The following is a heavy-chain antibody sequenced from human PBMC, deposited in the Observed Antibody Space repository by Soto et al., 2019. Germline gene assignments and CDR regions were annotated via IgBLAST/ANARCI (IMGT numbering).Heavy chain of an antibody. J-gene: IGHJ6*02. V-gene: IGHV3-74*01. CDR3: ARARSSSRYELRAYYYGMDV. CDR2: INSDGSST. D-gene: IGHD6-13*01. Sequence: PXGALRLSCAAAGFTLSSYWMHWVRQAPGKGLVWVSRINSDGSSTSYADSVKGRFTISRDNAKNTLYLQMNSLRAEDTAVYYCARARSSSRYELRAYYYGMDVWGQGTTVTVSS. CDR1: GFTLSSYW.